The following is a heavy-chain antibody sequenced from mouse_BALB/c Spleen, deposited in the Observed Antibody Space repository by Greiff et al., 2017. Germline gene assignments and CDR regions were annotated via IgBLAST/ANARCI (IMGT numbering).Heavy chain of an antibody. J-gene: IGHJ3*01. D-gene: IGHD1-1*01. V-gene: IGHV14-1*02. Sequence: EVKLVESGAELVRPGALVKLSCKASGFNIKDYYMHWVKQRPEQGLEWIGWIDPENGNTIYDPKFQGKASITADTSSNTAYLQLSSLTSEDTAVYYCARTYYGSSWGFAYWGQGTLVTVSA. CDR1: GFNIKDYY. CDR3: ARTYYGSSWGFAY. CDR2: IDPENGNT.